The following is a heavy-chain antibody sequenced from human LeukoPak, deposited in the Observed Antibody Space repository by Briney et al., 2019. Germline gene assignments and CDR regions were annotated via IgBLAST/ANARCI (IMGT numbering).Heavy chain of an antibody. J-gene: IGHJ4*02. CDR1: GFTFSSYA. CDR3: AKDSHSNYEVS. D-gene: IGHD4-11*01. CDR2: ISGSGGST. V-gene: IGHV3-23*01. Sequence: GGSLRLSYAASGFTFSSYAMSWVRQAPGKGLEWVSAISGSGGSTYYADSVKGRFTISRDNSKNTLYLQMNSLRAEDTAVYYCAKDSHSNYEVSWGQGTLVTVSS.